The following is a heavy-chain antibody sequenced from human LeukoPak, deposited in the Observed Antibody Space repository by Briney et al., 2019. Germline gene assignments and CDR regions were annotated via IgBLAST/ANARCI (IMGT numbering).Heavy chain of an antibody. CDR3: AKDRSDYGGYPPGAFDI. CDR1: GFTFSSYA. V-gene: IGHV3-23*01. D-gene: IGHD4-17*01. CDR2: ISGSGGST. J-gene: IGHJ3*02. Sequence: GGSLRLSCAASGFTFSSYAMSWVRQAPGKGLEWVSAISGSGGSTYYADSVKGWFTISRDNSKNTLYLQMNSLRAEDTAVYYCAKDRSDYGGYPPGAFDIWGQGTMVTVSS.